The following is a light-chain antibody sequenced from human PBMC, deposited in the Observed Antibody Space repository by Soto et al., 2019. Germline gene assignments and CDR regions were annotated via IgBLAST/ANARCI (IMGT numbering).Light chain of an antibody. V-gene: IGKV1-5*01. Sequence: DIQITQSPSTLSASVGDRVTITCRASQSISSWLAWYQQKPGTAPKVLIYDASRLESGVPSMFSGSGSGTAFTLTVSSLQPDNFATYYCQQYNIYPYTFGQGTKLEIK. CDR2: DAS. J-gene: IGKJ2*01. CDR3: QQYNIYPYT. CDR1: QSISSW.